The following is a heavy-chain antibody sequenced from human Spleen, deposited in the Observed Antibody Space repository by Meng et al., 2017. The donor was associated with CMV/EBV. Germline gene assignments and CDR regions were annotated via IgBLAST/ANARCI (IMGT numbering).Heavy chain of an antibody. CDR3: ARDSMVRGGVSIY. V-gene: IGHV1-69*12. CDR2: MIPIFGTA. J-gene: IGHJ4*02. Sequence: ALPVQSGAYVKSTGSSVQLPCKVSAGTLSSSAVSWVRQTPGHGLEGMGEMIPIFGTADNPQNFHGRVTITADESTSKAYMVLSSLRSEPTAVYYCARDSMVRGGVSIYWGQGTLVTVSS. D-gene: IGHD3-10*01. CDR1: AGTLSSSA.